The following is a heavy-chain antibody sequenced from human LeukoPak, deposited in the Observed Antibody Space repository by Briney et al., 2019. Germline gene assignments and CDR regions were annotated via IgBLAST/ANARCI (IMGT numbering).Heavy chain of an antibody. Sequence: GGSLRLSCAASGFTFSDYYMSWIRQAPGKGLSGVSYISSSGSTIYYADAVKGRFTISRDNAKNSLYLQMNSLRAEDTAVYYCAKGAVAGGPLSGYYMDVWGKGTTVTVSS. J-gene: IGHJ6*03. CDR3: AKGAVAGGPLSGYYMDV. CDR2: ISSSGSTI. CDR1: GFTFSDYY. D-gene: IGHD6-19*01. V-gene: IGHV3-11*01.